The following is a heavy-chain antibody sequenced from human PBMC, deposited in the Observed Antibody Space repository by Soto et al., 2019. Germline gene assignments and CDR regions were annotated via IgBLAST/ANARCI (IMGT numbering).Heavy chain of an antibody. Sequence: EVQLVESGGGLVQPGGSLRLSCAASGFTFSSYWMHWVRQAPGKGLVWVSRINPDGSTTSYADSVKGRFTISRDSAKDTLYLQMNSLRAEDTAVYYCARVAIGSYYFEYWGHGTLVTVSS. CDR3: ARVAIGSYYFEY. CDR1: GFTFSSYW. V-gene: IGHV3-74*01. J-gene: IGHJ4*01. CDR2: INPDGSTT. D-gene: IGHD3-10*01.